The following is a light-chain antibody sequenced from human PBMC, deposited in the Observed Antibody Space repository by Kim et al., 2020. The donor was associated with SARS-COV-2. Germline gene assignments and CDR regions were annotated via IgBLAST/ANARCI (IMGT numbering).Light chain of an antibody. CDR1: RRRKYY. V-gene: IGLV3-19*01. CDR2: GDN. CDR3: NCRDSSGNREV. J-gene: IGLJ2*01. Sequence: ALGPAVRTTGTGDRRRKYYGIWYQKKPGQAPVLVIYGDNSRPAGIPDRFSGSDSGDTVFLTITGAQAADEADYYCNCRDSSGNREVFGGGTKVTVL.